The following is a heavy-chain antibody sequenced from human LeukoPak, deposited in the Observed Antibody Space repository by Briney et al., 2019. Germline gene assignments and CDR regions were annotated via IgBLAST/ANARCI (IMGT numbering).Heavy chain of an antibody. CDR2: IKQDGSEK. J-gene: IGHJ4*02. CDR3: TMIEWERWRG. V-gene: IGHV3-7*01. Sequence: GGSLRLSCAASGFTFTTYWMNWVRQAPGKELEWVTNIKQDGSEKYYVDSVEGRFTVSRDNTKNSLYLQMNSLRAEDTAVYYCTMIEWERWRGWGQGTLVTVSS. CDR1: GFTFTTYW. D-gene: IGHD1-26*01.